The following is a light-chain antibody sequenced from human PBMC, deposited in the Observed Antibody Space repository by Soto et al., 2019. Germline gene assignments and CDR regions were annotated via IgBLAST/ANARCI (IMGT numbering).Light chain of an antibody. CDR2: WAS. Sequence: VMTQSPDSLAVSLGERATINCRSSQSVLLNSNNKNYVAWYQQRPGQPPKLLIYWASSRESGVPDRFSGSVSGTDFTLTISILQAEDVAVYYCLQYYTMPWTFGQGTKVEIK. CDR1: QSVLLNSNNKNY. CDR3: LQYYTMPWT. V-gene: IGKV4-1*01. J-gene: IGKJ1*01.